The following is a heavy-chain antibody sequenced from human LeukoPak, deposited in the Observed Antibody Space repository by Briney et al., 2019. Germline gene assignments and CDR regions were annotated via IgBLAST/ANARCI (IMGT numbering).Heavy chain of an antibody. D-gene: IGHD2-15*01. V-gene: IGHV3-66*02. CDR1: GFTVSSNY. CDR2: IYSGGST. Sequence: GGPLRLSCAASGFTVSSNYMSWVRQAPGKGLEWVSVIYSGGSTYYADSVKGRFTISRDNSKNTLYLQMNSLRAEDTAVYYCARDSVVDTSDDAFDIWGQGTMVTVSS. J-gene: IGHJ3*02. CDR3: ARDSVVDTSDDAFDI.